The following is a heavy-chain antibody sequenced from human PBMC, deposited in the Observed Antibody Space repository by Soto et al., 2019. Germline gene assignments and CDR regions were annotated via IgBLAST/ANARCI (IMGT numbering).Heavy chain of an antibody. CDR3: ASGIQLWLRRINTGYSG. J-gene: IGHJ4*02. CDR2: IIPMFGTA. V-gene: IGHV1-69*12. Sequence: QVQLVQSGAEVKKPESSVKVSCKAPGGTFSTYAISWVRQAPGQGLEWMGGIIPMFGTANDAQRFQDRVPITADESTNTVYMELSSLRSEDTAVYFCASGIQLWLRRINTGYSGWGQGTLVTVSS. CDR1: GGTFSTYA. D-gene: IGHD5-18*01.